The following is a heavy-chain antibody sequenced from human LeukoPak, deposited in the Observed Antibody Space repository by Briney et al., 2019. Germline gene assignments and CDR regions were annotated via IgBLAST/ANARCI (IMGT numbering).Heavy chain of an antibody. CDR1: GGTFSSYA. D-gene: IGHD4-17*01. CDR2: IIPILGIA. V-gene: IGHV1-69*04. Sequence: SVKVSCKASGGTFSSYAISWVRQAPGQGLEWMGRIIPILGIANYAQKFQGRVTITAGKSTSTAYMELSSLRSEDTAVYYCAKEVSRVTTFYFDYWGQGTLVTVSS. CDR3: AKEVSRVTTFYFDY. J-gene: IGHJ4*02.